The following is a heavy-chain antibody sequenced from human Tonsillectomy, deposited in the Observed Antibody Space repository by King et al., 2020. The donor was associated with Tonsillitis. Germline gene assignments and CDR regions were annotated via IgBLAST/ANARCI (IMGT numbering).Heavy chain of an antibody. CDR1: GFTFSSYA. V-gene: IGHV3-30-3*01. Sequence: HVQLVESGGGVVQPGRSLRLSCAASGFTFSSYAMHWVRQAPGKGLEWVAVISYDGSNKYYADSVKGRFTISRDNSKNTLYLQMNSLRAEDTAVYYCAREWAYCGGDCYPTGYFQHWGQGTLVTVSS. CDR2: ISYDGSNK. D-gene: IGHD2-21*01. J-gene: IGHJ1*01. CDR3: AREWAYCGGDCYPTGYFQH.